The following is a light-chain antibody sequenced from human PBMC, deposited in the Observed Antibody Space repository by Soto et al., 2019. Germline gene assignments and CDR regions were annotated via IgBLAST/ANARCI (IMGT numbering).Light chain of an antibody. V-gene: IGKV1-39*01. J-gene: IGKJ1*01. Sequence: DIQVTQSPSSLSASVGDTVTITCRTSQSISGKLSWYQQIPGKAPKLLIYAASMLQSGVPSRFSASGSGTEFTLTISSLHPDDFASYYCQQSYSRVTFGQGTKVEIK. CDR3: QQSYSRVT. CDR2: AAS. CDR1: QSISGK.